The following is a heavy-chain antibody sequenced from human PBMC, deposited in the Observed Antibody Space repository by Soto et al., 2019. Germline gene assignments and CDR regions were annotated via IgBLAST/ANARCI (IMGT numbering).Heavy chain of an antibody. D-gene: IGHD3-3*01. CDR2: ISYDGSNK. CDR3: ARPYSGITIFGVVPPAY. V-gene: IGHV3-30-3*01. J-gene: IGHJ4*02. CDR1: GFTFSSYA. Sequence: QVQLVESGGGVVQPGRSLRLSCAASGFTFSSYAMHWVRQAPGKGLEWVAVISYDGSNKYYADSVKGRFTISRDNSKNTLYLQMNSLRAEDTAVYYCARPYSGITIFGVVPPAYWGQGTLVTVSS.